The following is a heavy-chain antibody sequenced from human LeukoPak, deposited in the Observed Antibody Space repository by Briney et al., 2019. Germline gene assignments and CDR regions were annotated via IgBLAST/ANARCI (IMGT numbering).Heavy chain of an antibody. CDR3: ARDSIPGYDSSGYMVAFDL. CDR1: GFTSNNYW. V-gene: IGHV3-7*05. D-gene: IGHD3-22*01. J-gene: IGHJ3*01. Sequence: PGGSLRLSCAASGFTSNNYWMTWVRQAPGKGLEWVANIKQDGSDKYYVDSVKGRFIISRDTAKNSLYLQMNSLRAEDTAVYYCARDSIPGYDSSGYMVAFDLWGQGTMVTVSS. CDR2: IKQDGSDK.